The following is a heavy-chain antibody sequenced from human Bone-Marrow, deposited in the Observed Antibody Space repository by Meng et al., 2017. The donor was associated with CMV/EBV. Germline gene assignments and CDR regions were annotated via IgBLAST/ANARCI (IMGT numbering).Heavy chain of an antibody. CDR3: ARESRTFVHPSFNP. CDR1: GASINSGSYY. V-gene: IGHV4-61*03. CDR2: VFKSGST. Sequence: SETLSLTCTVSGASINSGSYYWTWIRQPPGKALEWIGNVFKSGSTDYNPSLTGRVTISLETSKNRFSLRLISLTAADTAVYFCARESRTFVHPSFNPCRQGNLVTVSS. J-gene: IGHJ5*01. D-gene: IGHD1-1*01.